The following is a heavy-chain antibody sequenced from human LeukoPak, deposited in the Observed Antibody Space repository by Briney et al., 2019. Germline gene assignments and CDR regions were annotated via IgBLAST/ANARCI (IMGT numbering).Heavy chain of an antibody. CDR3: ASAPRPRGSFFFFDY. CDR1: GGSISGYY. J-gene: IGHJ4*02. V-gene: IGHV4-59*01. Sequence: KSSETLSLTCSVSGGSISGYYWSWIRQPPGKGLEWIGYIYYSGSTNYSPSLKSRITISVDTSKNQFSLRVSSVTAADTAVYYWASAPRPRGSFFFFDYGGQGPLVTVSS. CDR2: IYYSGST. D-gene: IGHD1-26*01.